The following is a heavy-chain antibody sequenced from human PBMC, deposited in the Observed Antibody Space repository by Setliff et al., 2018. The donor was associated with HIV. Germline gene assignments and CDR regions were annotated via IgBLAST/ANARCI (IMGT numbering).Heavy chain of an antibody. CDR2: MNPNSGNT. D-gene: IGHD6-13*01. J-gene: IGHJ4*02. CDR1: GYTFTNSD. V-gene: IGHV1-8*02. Sequence: ASVKVSCKASGYTFTNSDINWVRQATGQGLEWMGWMNPNSGNTGYAQKFQGRVIMTRDTSITTAYMELSSLRSDDTAVYFCARGSSWYAPFDYWGQGTLVTVSS. CDR3: ARGSSWYAPFDY.